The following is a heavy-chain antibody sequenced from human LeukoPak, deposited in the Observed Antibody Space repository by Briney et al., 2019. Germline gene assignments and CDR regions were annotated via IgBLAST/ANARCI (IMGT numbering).Heavy chain of an antibody. V-gene: IGHV3-53*01. Sequence: GGSLRLSRAASGFTVSSNYMSWVRQAPGKGLEWVSVLYSSGMTYYPDSLKCRFTISRDNSKNTLYIHMNSLRAEDTAVYYCARDLYGVSHDYWGQGTLVTVSS. CDR3: ARDLYGVSHDY. CDR2: LYSSGMT. D-gene: IGHD4-17*01. CDR1: GFTVSSNY. J-gene: IGHJ4*02.